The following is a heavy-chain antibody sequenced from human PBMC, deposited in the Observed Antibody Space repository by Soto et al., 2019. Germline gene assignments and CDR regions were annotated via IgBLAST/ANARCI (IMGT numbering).Heavy chain of an antibody. J-gene: IGHJ6*02. CDR1: GVSLNTADTG. CDR2: YHSGGST. Sequence: QVQLQESGSGLVKPSQSLSLTCTVSGVSLNTADTGWSWIGQSPGKGLEFIGYYHSGGSTYYDASFRSRVIISADTSNSQFSLKLSSVTVADTAVYFCVRSRQMESGNDYGLDVWGQGTTVTVSS. D-gene: IGHD1-1*01. CDR3: VRSRQMESGNDYGLDV. V-gene: IGHV4-30-4*01.